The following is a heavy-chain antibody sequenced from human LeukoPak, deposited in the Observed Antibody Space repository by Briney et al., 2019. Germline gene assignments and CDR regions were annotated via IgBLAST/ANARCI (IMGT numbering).Heavy chain of an antibody. J-gene: IGHJ3*02. D-gene: IGHD3-10*01. Sequence: SVKVSCKSSGGTFSTYTISWVRQAPGQGLAWMGRIIPILSQTNYALKFRGRFTMTADKSTNTAYMELSSLRSEDTAVYFCAKVRGSDAFDMWGQGTMVTVSS. CDR3: AKVRGSDAFDM. CDR2: IIPILSQT. V-gene: IGHV1-69*08. CDR1: GGTFSTYT.